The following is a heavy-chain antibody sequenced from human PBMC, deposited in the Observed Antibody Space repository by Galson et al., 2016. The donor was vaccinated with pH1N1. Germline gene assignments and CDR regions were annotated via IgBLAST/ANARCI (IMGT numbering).Heavy chain of an antibody. J-gene: IGHJ3*01. D-gene: IGHD4-23*01. CDR3: ARPGHYDGDRRGAFDL. CDR2: ITYTSGTT. Sequence: SLRLSCAASGFTFSNWHMDWVRQAPGEGLEWISFITYTSGTTYYADSVKGRFIVSRDNARNSLYLEMNSLRVEDTAVYYCARPGHYDGDRRGAFDLWGQGTMVTVSP. CDR1: GFTFSNWH. V-gene: IGHV3-48*04.